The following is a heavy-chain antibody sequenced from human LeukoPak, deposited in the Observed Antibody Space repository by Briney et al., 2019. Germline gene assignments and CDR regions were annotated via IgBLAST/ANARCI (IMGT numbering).Heavy chain of an antibody. CDR3: ARDPGYSSGWSNLPLDY. J-gene: IGHJ4*02. CDR2: INPNSGGT. CDR1: GYTFTGYY. Sequence: ASVKVSRKASGYTFTGYYMHWVRQAPGQGLEWMGWINPNSGGTNYAQKLQGRVTMTRDTSISTAYMELSRLRSDDTAVYYCARDPGYSSGWSNLPLDYWGQGTLVTVSS. V-gene: IGHV1-2*02. D-gene: IGHD6-19*01.